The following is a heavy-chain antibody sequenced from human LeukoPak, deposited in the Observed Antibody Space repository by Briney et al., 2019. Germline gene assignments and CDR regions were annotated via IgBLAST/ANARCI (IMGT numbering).Heavy chain of an antibody. CDR3: ARCSGWAFKN. J-gene: IGHJ4*02. Sequence: AGGSLRLSCAASGFTFSNYSMNWVRQAPGKGLEWVSSISSRSSYIYYADSVKGRFTISRDSAKNSLYLQMDSLRAEDTAIYYCARCSGWAFKNWGQGTLVTVSS. CDR2: ISSRSSYI. D-gene: IGHD6-19*01. CDR1: GFTFSNYS. V-gene: IGHV3-21*01.